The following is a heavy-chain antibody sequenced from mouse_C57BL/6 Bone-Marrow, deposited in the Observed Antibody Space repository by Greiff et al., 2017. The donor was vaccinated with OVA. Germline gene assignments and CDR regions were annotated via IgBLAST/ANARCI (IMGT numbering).Heavy chain of an antibody. CDR2: IWSGGST. J-gene: IGHJ3*01. Sequence: VMLVESGPGLVQPSQSLSITCTVSGFSLTSYGVHWVRQSPGKGLEWLGVIWSGGSTDYNAAFISRLSISKDNSKSQVFFKMNSLQADDTAIYYCAREGLRRGFAYWGQGTLVTVSA. CDR3: AREGLRRGFAY. V-gene: IGHV2-2*01. CDR1: GFSLTSYG. D-gene: IGHD2-4*01.